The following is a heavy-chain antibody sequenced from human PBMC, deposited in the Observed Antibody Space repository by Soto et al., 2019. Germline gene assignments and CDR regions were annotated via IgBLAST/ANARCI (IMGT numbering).Heavy chain of an antibody. V-gene: IGHV4-61*01. Sequence: SETLSLTCTVSGGSVSSGSYYWSWIRQPPGKGLEWIGYIYYSGSTNYNPSLKSRVTISVDTSKNQFSLKLSSVTAADTAVYYFATRRATVVTPAAFDFWGQAKMVTLSS. J-gene: IGHJ3*01. CDR3: ATRRATVVTPAAFDF. CDR2: IYYSGST. D-gene: IGHD4-17*01. CDR1: GGSVSSGSYY.